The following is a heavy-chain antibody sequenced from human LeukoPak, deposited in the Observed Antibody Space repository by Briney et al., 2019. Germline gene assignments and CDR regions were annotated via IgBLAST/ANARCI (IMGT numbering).Heavy chain of an antibody. CDR3: ARGWRSVQSNQISPFDS. CDR2: VSGYTGTT. V-gene: IGHV1-18*01. Sequence: ASVKVSCKASGYTFTDYGIGWVRQAPGHGREWLGWVSGYTGTTNYAQNLQGRVTMTTDTATSTAYMELRSLTSDDTAVYFCARGWRSVQSNQISPFDSWGLGTLVTVSS. J-gene: IGHJ4*02. D-gene: IGHD5-24*01. CDR1: GYTFTDYG.